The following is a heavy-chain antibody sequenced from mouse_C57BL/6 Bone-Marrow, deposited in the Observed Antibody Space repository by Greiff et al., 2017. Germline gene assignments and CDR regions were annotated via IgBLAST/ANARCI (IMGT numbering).Heavy chain of an antibody. D-gene: IGHD1-1*01. CDR3: VRTYGSSSYYAMDY. Sequence: EVQLQESGGGLVQPKGSLKLSCAASGFSFNTYAMNWVRQAPGKGLEWVARIRSKSNNYATYYADSVKDRFTISRDDSESMLYLQMNNLKTEDTAMYYGVRTYGSSSYYAMDYWGQGTSVTVSS. CDR2: IRSKSNNYAT. CDR1: GFSFNTYA. V-gene: IGHV10-1*01. J-gene: IGHJ4*01.